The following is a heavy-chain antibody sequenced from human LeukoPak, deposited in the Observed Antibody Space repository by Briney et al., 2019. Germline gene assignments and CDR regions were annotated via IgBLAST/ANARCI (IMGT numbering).Heavy chain of an antibody. CDR3: ARRTSNADYYDSSGYYNWYYFDY. CDR1: GYTFTGYY. Sequence: ASVKVSCKASGYTFTGYYMRWVRQAPGQGLEWMGWINPNSGGTNYAQKFQGRVTMTRDTSISTAYMELSRLRSDDTAVYYCARRTSNADYYDSSGYYNWYYFDYWGQGTLVTVSS. D-gene: IGHD3-22*01. J-gene: IGHJ4*02. CDR2: INPNSGGT. V-gene: IGHV1-2*02.